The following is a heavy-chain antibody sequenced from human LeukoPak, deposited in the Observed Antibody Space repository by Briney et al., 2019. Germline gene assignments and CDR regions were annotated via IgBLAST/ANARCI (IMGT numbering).Heavy chain of an antibody. CDR3: ATDTSGYHNG. J-gene: IGHJ4*02. CDR2: IYSDGNT. D-gene: IGHD5-12*01. V-gene: IGHV3-53*01. Sequence: PGGSLRLSCAASGFTVSNTYMSWVCQAPGKGLEWVSVIYSDGNTYYADSVKGRFTISRDNSKNTLYLEMNSLRAEDTAVYYCATDTSGYHNGWGQGTLVTVSS. CDR1: GFTVSNTY.